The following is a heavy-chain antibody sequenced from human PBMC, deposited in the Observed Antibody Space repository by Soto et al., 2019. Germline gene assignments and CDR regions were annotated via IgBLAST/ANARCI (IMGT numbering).Heavy chain of an antibody. CDR3: VKDSEPRPYGSGSYPPS. J-gene: IGHJ4*01. D-gene: IGHD3-10*01. CDR2: INSNGRNK. V-gene: IGHV3-64D*06. Sequence: PGGSLRLSCSASGFTFSNSAMHWVRQTPGRGLQYLAFINSNGRNKFYGDSVEGRFAVSRDNSKNTLYLQMSSLRTDDTALYYCVKDSEPRPYGSGSYPPSWGPGTLVTVCS. CDR1: GFTFSNSA.